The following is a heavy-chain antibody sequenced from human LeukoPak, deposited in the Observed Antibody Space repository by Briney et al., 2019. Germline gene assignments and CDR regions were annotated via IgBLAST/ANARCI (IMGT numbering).Heavy chain of an antibody. V-gene: IGHV5-51*01. CDR2: IYPGDSDT. D-gene: IGHD1-26*01. J-gene: IGHJ5*02. CDR1: GYSFTNYW. CDR3: ARHHYSGLYNWFDP. Sequence: GXSLKISCKGSGYSFTNYWLAWVRQMPGQGLEWMGIIYPGDSDTRYSPSFQGQVTISADKSISTAYLQWSGLKASDTAMYYCARHHYSGLYNWFDPWGQGTLVTVSS.